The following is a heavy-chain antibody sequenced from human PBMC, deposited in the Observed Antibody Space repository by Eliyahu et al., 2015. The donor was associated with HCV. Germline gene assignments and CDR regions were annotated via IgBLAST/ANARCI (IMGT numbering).Heavy chain of an antibody. CDR1: GFTFRTYV. D-gene: IGHD2/OR15-2a*01. Sequence: DVQLLQSGGGLVQPGGSLRLSCTASGFTFRTYVMGWVRQAPGRGLGWVSFITGSGTASHYADSVRDRFTVSRDNSKNTLNLQMDSLRAEDTALYYCARSSCNGADCFSGLDSWGQGTLVTVSS. J-gene: IGHJ4*02. CDR2: ITGSGTAS. CDR3: ARSSCNGADCFSGLDS. V-gene: IGHV3-23*01.